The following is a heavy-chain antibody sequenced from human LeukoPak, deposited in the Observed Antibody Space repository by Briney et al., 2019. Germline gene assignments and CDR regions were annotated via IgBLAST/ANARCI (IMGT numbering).Heavy chain of an antibody. V-gene: IGHV1-2*02. CDR1: GYTFTGYY. D-gene: IGHD1-26*01. J-gene: IGHJ4*02. CDR2: IIPNSGAT. Sequence: ASVKVSCKASGYTFTGYYMHWVRQAPGQGLEWMGWIIPNSGATNYAQNLQGRVTMTRDTSISTAYMELKRLTSDDTAVYYCARQLGATSRDYWGQGTLVTVPS. CDR3: ARQLGATSRDY.